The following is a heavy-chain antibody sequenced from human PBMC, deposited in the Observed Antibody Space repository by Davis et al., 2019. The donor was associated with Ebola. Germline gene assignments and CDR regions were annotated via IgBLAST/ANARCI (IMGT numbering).Heavy chain of an antibody. CDR1: GYTFTSYY. V-gene: IGHV1-46*01. J-gene: IGHJ4*02. D-gene: IGHD1-1*01. Sequence: ASVKVSCKASGYTFTSYYMHWVRQAPGQGLEWMGIINPSGGSTSYAQKFKGRVTMTRDTSTSTVDMELSSLRSEDTAVYYCARAQFPTTSDHWGQGTLVTVSS. CDR2: INPSGGST. CDR3: ARAQFPTTSDH.